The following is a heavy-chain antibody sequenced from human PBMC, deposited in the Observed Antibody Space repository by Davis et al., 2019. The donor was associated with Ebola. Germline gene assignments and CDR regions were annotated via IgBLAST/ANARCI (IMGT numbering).Heavy chain of an antibody. CDR1: GYTFTNYG. V-gene: IGHV1-18*04. CDR3: ARAQIPTTNAH. CDR2: INPPNGNT. J-gene: IGHJ4*02. D-gene: IGHD1-1*01. Sequence: ASVKVSCKASGYTFTNYGITWVRQAPGQGLEWMGWINPPNGNTNYAQNVQGRVTMTTDTSTSTAYMEVGSLTSDDTAVFYCARAQIPTTNAHWGQGTLVTVSS.